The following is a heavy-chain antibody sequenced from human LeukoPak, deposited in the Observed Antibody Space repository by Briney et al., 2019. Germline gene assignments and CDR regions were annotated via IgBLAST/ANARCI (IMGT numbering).Heavy chain of an antibody. CDR3: ARDSYGDYSFDY. CDR1: GFTFSHYS. J-gene: IGHJ4*02. D-gene: IGHD4-17*01. V-gene: IGHV3-21*01. CDR2: IRFTGSYI. Sequence: GGSLRLSCVASGFTFSHYSMNWVRQAPGKGLEWVSSIRFTGSYIYYADSVKGRFTISRDNAKNSLYLQMNSLRAEDTAVYYCARDSYGDYSFDYWGQGTLVTVSS.